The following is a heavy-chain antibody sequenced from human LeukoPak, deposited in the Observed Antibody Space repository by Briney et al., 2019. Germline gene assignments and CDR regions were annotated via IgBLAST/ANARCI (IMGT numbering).Heavy chain of an antibody. D-gene: IGHD3-10*01. J-gene: IGHJ4*02. CDR3: ARGSAIAMVGGVTGGGYFDY. CDR1: GLTFSSYA. V-gene: IGHV3-30-3*01. Sequence: RSGGSLTLSCAPSGLTFSSYAMHWVRPAPGKGLGWVAAISYDGSHKYYADSVKGRFTISRDNSKNTLYLQMSSLRGEDTAVYSCARGSAIAMVGGVTGGGYFDYWGQGTLVTVSS. CDR2: ISYDGSHK.